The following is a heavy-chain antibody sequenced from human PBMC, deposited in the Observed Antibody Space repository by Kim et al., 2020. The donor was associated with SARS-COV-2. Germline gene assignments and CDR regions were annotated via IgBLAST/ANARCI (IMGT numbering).Heavy chain of an antibody. D-gene: IGHD2-2*01. CDR1: GGSISSYY. V-gene: IGHV4-4*07. CDR3: ARDHCSSTSCYNDY. Sequence: SETLSLTCTVSGGSISSYYWSWIRQPAGKGLEWIGRIYTSGSTNYNPSLKSRVTMSVDTSKNQFSLKLSSVTAADTAVYYCARDHCSSTSCYNDYWGQVTLVTVSS. J-gene: IGHJ4*02. CDR2: IYTSGST.